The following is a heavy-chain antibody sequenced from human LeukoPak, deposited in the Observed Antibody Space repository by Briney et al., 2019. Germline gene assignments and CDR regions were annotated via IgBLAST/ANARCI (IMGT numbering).Heavy chain of an antibody. D-gene: IGHD5-18*01. CDR1: GYSISSGYY. Sequence: SETLSLTCTVSGYSISSGYYWGWIRQPPGKGLEWIGSIYHSGSTYYNPSLKSRVTISVDTSKNQFSLKLSSVTAADTAVYYCARTTEGGYTYGYFYYYYMDVWGKGTTVTVSS. CDR3: ARTTEGGYTYGYFYYYYMDV. CDR2: IYHSGST. J-gene: IGHJ6*03. V-gene: IGHV4-38-2*02.